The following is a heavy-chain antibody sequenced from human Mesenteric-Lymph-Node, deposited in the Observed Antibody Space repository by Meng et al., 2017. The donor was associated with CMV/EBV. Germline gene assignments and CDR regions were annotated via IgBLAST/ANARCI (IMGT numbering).Heavy chain of an antibody. CDR1: GFTLVSTA. CDR3: ASGWGTGPLDY. J-gene: IGHJ4*02. CDR2: VNVKTGHP. D-gene: IGHD3-16*01. V-gene: IGHV7-4-1*02. Sequence: SCKPSGFTLVSTAMNWVRQTPGQWLEWMGWVNVKTGHPTYAQDFTGRFVFSFDTSVSTTYLQISSLKTEDTAVYYCASGWGTGPLDYWGQGTLVTVSS.